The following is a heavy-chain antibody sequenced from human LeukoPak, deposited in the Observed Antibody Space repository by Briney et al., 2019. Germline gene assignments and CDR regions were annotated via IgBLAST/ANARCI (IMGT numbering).Heavy chain of an antibody. Sequence: GGSLRLSWAASGFTFSSYAMSWVRQAPGKGLEWVSTISGSGGSTYYADSVKGRFTISRDNSKNTLSLQMSSLRVEDTAVYYCAKGSSSGWSGDYFDYWGQGTLVTVSS. CDR1: GFTFSSYA. J-gene: IGHJ4*02. D-gene: IGHD6-19*01. V-gene: IGHV3-23*01. CDR2: ISGSGGST. CDR3: AKGSSSGWSGDYFDY.